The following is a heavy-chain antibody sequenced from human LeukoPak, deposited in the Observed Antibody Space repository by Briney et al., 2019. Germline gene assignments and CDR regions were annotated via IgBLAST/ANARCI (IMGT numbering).Heavy chain of an antibody. J-gene: IGHJ2*01. Sequence: PGGSLRLSCAASGFSVSSNYMTWVRQAPGKGLEWVSFIYSGDTTYYADSVKGRFTISRENSRNTLDLQMNSLRVEDTAVYYCARGVRTDWYFDLWGRGTLVTVSS. CDR3: ARGVRTDWYFDL. CDR1: GFSVSSNY. CDR2: IYSGDTT. V-gene: IGHV3-66*02. D-gene: IGHD3-10*01.